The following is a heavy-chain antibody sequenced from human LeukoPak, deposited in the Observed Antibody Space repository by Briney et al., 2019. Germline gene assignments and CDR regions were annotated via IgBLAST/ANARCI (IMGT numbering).Heavy chain of an antibody. Sequence: ETLSLTCAVSGGSISSSNWWSWVRQAPGKGLEWVSSISSSSLYIYYADSVEGRFTISRDNAKNSLYLQMNSLRAEDTAVYYCASEHSGNYYRPFDYWGQGTLVTVSS. D-gene: IGHD1-26*01. CDR3: ASEHSGNYYRPFDY. V-gene: IGHV3-21*01. J-gene: IGHJ4*02. CDR2: ISSSSLYI. CDR1: GGSISSSN.